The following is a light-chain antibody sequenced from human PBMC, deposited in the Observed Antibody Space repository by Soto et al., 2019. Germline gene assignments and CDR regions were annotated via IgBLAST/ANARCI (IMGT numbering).Light chain of an antibody. V-gene: IGKV3D-15*01. CDR2: GAS. Sequence: MVMTQSPATLSVSPGERATFSCRASQSVSTKLAWYQQKPGQAPRLLIYGASTRATGIPARFSGSGSGTDFTLTISSLQSEDFAVYYCQQYNNWPYTFGPGTRVDIK. CDR3: QQYNNWPYT. J-gene: IGKJ3*01. CDR1: QSVSTK.